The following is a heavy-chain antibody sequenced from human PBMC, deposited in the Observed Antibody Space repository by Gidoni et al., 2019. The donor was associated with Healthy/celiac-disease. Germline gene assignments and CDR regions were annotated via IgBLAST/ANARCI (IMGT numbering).Heavy chain of an antibody. D-gene: IGHD1-20*01. Sequence: QMQLVQSGPEVKKPGTSVKVSCKASGFTFTSSAVQWVRQARGQRLEWIGWIVVGSGNTNYAQKFQERVTITRDMSTSTAYMELSSLRSEDTAVYYCAADPNWNGRSMDVWGQGTTVTVSS. CDR3: AADPNWNGRSMDV. J-gene: IGHJ6*02. CDR2: IVVGSGNT. V-gene: IGHV1-58*01. CDR1: GFTFTSSA.